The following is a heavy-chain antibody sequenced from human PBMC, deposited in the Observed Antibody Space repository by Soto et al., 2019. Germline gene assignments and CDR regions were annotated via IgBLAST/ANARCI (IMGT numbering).Heavy chain of an antibody. CDR3: VREGGYCSRVTCYWYYLAY. D-gene: IGHD2-15*01. CDR2: IGSRSDFK. J-gene: IGHJ4*01. CDR1: GLFFSNYS. V-gene: IGHV3-21*01. Sequence: GGSLRLSCAASGLFFSNYSMNWVRQAPGKGLVWVSSIGSRSDFKYYADSVKGRFTISRDNAKNSLYLQMDSLRAEDTAVYYCVREGGYCSRVTCYWYYLAYWGHGTPVTVSS.